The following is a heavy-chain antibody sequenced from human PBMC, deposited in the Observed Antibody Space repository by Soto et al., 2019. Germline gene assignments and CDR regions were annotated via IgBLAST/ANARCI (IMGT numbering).Heavy chain of an antibody. J-gene: IGHJ4*02. CDR1: GYTFTEYG. V-gene: IGHV1-18*01. CDR3: ARADYGDTKIYSFDH. CDR2: ISPYNGKT. D-gene: IGHD4-17*01. Sequence: VKVSCKTSGYTFTEYGISWFRQAPGQGLEWMGWISPYNGKTNYIQEFQDRVTITTDTSSTTVYMDLRTLKSDDTAIYFCARADYGDTKIYSFDHWGQGTLVTVSS.